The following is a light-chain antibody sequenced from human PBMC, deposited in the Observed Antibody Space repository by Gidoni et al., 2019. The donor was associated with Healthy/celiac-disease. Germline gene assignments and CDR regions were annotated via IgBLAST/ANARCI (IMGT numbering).Light chain of an antibody. CDR1: QSVSSSY. J-gene: IGKJ1*01. CDR2: AAS. Sequence: EIVLTQSPGTLSLSPGERATLSCRASQSVSSSYLAWYQQQPGPAPRLLIYAASSRATGIPDRFSGSGSGTDSPLTISRLAPEDFAVYYCQQYGSSLWTFGQGTQVEIK. CDR3: QQYGSSLWT. V-gene: IGKV3-20*01.